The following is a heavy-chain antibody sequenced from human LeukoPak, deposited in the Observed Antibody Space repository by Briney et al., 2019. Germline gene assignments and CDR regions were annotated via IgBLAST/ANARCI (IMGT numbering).Heavy chain of an antibody. CDR1: GYTFTGYY. V-gene: IGHV1-2*06. Sequence: ASVKVSCKASGYTFTGYYMHWVRQAPGQGLEWMGRINPNSGGTNYAQKFQGRVTMTRDTSISTAYMELSRLRSDDTAVYYCERGGSSYRFGEYPYYFDYWGREPWSPSP. CDR2: INPNSGGT. J-gene: IGHJ4*02. D-gene: IGHD3-10*01. CDR3: ERGGSSYRFGEYPYYFDY.